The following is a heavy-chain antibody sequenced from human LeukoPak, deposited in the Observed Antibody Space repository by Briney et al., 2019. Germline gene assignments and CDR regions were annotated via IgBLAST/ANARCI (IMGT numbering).Heavy chain of an antibody. V-gene: IGHV3-48*03. CDR1: GFTFSSYE. CDR2: ISSSGSTI. CDR3: ARDHGDYYYGMDV. J-gene: IGHJ6*02. D-gene: IGHD4-17*01. Sequence: PGGSLRLSCAASGFTFSSYEMNWVRQGPGKGLEWVSYISSSGSTIYYADSVKGRFTISRDNAKNSLYLQMNSLRAEDTAVYYCARDHGDYYYGMDVWGQGTTVTVSS.